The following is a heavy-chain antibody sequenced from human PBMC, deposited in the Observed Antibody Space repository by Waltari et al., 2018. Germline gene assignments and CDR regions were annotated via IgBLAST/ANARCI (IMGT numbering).Heavy chain of an antibody. CDR1: GGSISSYY. Sequence: QVQLQESGPGLVKPSETLSLTCTVSGGSISSYYWSWIRQPPGKGLEWIGYIYYSGSTNYKPALKSRVTIAVDTSKNQCSLKLSSVTAGDTAVYYCARVKGDGYNGGYYFDYWGQGTLVTVSS. CDR3: ARVKGDGYNGGYYFDY. CDR2: IYYSGST. D-gene: IGHD5-12*01. J-gene: IGHJ4*02. V-gene: IGHV4-59*01.